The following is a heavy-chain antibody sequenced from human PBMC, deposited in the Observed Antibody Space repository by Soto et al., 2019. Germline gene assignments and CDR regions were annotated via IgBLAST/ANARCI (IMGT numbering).Heavy chain of an antibody. Sequence: QVQLVQSGAEVKKPGASVKVSCKASGYTFTSYAVHWVRQAPGQRLEWMGWINAGNGNTKYSQRFQGRVTITRDTSADTSYMELSSLRSEATAVYYCARDSGGMDVWGQGATGTVSS. V-gene: IGHV1-3*01. CDR1: GYTFTSYA. J-gene: IGHJ6*02. CDR2: INAGNGNT. CDR3: ARDSGGMDV.